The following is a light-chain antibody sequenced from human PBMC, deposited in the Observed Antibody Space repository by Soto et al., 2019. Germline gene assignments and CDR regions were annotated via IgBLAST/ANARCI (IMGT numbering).Light chain of an antibody. V-gene: IGLV1-40*01. CDR1: SSNIGAGYD. Sequence: QTVVTQPHSVSGAPGQRVTISCTGNSSNIGAGYDVHWYQQLPGTAPKLLIYGNSNRPSGVPDRFSGSKSGTSASLAITGLQAEDEADYYCQSYDSSLSGYVFGTGTKVTVL. CDR2: GNS. CDR3: QSYDSSLSGYV. J-gene: IGLJ1*01.